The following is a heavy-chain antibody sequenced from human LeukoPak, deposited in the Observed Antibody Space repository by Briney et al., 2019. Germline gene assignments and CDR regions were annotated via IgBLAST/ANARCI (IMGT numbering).Heavy chain of an antibody. D-gene: IGHD2-8*01. CDR3: ARKVRGYGINGVCLDWFDP. J-gene: IGHJ5*02. CDR2: INTNTGNP. Sequence: GASVKVSCKASGYTFTRYAVNWERQAPGQGLEWMGWINTNTGNPTYAQGFTGRFVFSLDTSVSTAYLQISSLKAEDTAVYYCARKVRGYGINGVCLDWFDPWGQGTLVTVSS. V-gene: IGHV7-4-1*02. CDR1: GYTFTRYA.